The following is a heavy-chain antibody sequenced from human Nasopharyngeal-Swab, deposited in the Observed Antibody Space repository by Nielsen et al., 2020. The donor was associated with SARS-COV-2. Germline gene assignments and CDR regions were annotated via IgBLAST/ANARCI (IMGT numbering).Heavy chain of an antibody. CDR3: ARGYCSGGSCYLGVDY. J-gene: IGHJ4*02. CDR2: INPSGGST. V-gene: IGHV1-46*01. D-gene: IGHD2-15*01. Sequence: WVRQAPGQGLEWMGIINPSGGSTSYAQKFQGRVTMTRDTSTSTVYMELSSPRSEDTAVYYCARGYCSGGSCYLGVDYWGQGTLVTVSS.